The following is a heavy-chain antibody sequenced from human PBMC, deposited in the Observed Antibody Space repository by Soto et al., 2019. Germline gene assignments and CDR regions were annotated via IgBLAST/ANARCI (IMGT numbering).Heavy chain of an antibody. CDR3: AKATATRGGAFDV. V-gene: IGHV3-23*01. J-gene: IGHJ3*01. CDR1: GFTFSSYA. D-gene: IGHD1-1*01. CDR2: ISGSGGST. Sequence: PVGSLRLSCAASGFTFSSYAMSWVRQSPVKGLEWVSAISGSGGSTYYSDSVKGRFTISRDNSKNTLYLQMNSLRAEDTAFYYCAKATATRGGAFDVSGQGTTLTVSS.